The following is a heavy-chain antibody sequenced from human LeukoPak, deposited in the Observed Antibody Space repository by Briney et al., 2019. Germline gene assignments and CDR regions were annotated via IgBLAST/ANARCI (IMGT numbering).Heavy chain of an antibody. D-gene: IGHD2-2*01. CDR1: GYTFTSYD. CDR3: ARADDIVVVPAAN. J-gene: IGHJ4*02. CDR2: MNPNSGNT. V-gene: IGHV1-8*02. Sequence: ASVKVSCKASGYTFTSYDINWVRQATGQGLEWMGWMNPNSGNTGYAQKFQGRVTMTRDTSISTAYMELSRLRSDDTAVYYCARADDIVVVPAANWGQGTLVTVSS.